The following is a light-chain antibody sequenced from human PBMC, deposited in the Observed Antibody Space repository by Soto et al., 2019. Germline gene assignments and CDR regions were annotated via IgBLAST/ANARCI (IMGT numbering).Light chain of an antibody. J-gene: IGKJ1*01. CDR2: WAS. CDR1: QSILDRSKNKYY. Sequence: DIVMTQSPDSLAVSLGERATFNCKSSQSILDRSKNKYYLASYQQKSGHPPKLLIYWASLRESGVPDRFTGSGSGTDFTLTISSLQAEDVAFYYCQQYFTSPWTFGHGTKVEI. CDR3: QQYFTSPWT. V-gene: IGKV4-1*01.